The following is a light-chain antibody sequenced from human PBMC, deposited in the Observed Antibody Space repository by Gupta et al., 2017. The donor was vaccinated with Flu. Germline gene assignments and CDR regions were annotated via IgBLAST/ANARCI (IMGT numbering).Light chain of an antibody. Sequence: QSVLTQPPSASQTPGQRVTISCSGGASNIETNTVNWYQQLPGTAPKLLIYANDQRPSGVPDRFSGSRSGTSASLAISGLQSGDEANYYCASWDDGLNGWVFGGGNKLTVL. CDR2: AND. CDR1: ASNIETNT. V-gene: IGLV1-44*01. CDR3: ASWDDGLNGWV. J-gene: IGLJ3*02.